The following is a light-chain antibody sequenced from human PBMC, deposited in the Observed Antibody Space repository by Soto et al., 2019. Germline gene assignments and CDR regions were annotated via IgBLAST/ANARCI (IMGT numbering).Light chain of an antibody. V-gene: IGKV3-20*01. CDR3: QQYGSSRFT. CDR1: QSVSSSY. CDR2: GAS. J-gene: IGKJ3*01. Sequence: EIVLTQSPGTLSLSPGERATLSCRASQSVSSSYLAWYQQKPGQAPRLLIYGASSRATGIPDRFSGSGSGTACTLTISRLEPEDFAVYYCQQYGSSRFTFGPGTKVDIK.